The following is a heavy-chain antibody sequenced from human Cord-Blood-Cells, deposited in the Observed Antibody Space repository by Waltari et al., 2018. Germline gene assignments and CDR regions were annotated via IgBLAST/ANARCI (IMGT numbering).Heavy chain of an antibody. D-gene: IGHD3-10*01. CDR3: ARGGSGRDAFDI. CDR1: GFTVDDYA. Sequence: EVQLVESGGVVVQPGGSLRLSCAASGFTVDDYAMHWVRQAPGKGLEWVSLISWDGGSTYYADSVKGLFTISRDNSKNSLYLQMNSLRAEDTALYYCARGGSGRDAFDIWGQGTMVTVSS. J-gene: IGHJ3*02. V-gene: IGHV3-43D*03. CDR2: ISWDGGST.